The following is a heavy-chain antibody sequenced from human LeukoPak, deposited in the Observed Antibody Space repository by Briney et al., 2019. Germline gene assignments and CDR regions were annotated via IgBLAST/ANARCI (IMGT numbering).Heavy chain of an antibody. J-gene: IGHJ5*02. CDR2: IYYRGST. Sequence: SETLSLTCTVSGGSISSYYWGWIRQPPGKGLEWVGSIYYRGSTYYNPSLKSRFTISVDTSKNQFSLKLSSVTAADTAVYYCARDIGDFWFDPWGQGTLVTVSS. D-gene: IGHD4-17*01. CDR3: ARDIGDFWFDP. CDR1: GGSISSYY. V-gene: IGHV4-39*07.